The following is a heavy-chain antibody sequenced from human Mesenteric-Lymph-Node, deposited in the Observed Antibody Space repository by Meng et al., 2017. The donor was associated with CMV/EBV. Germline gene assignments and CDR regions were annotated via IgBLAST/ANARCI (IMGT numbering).Heavy chain of an antibody. CDR3: ARDRFGETDAFDI. J-gene: IGHJ3*02. V-gene: IGHV4-39*07. Sequence: ESLKISCTVSGGSISSSSYYWGWIRQPPGKGLEWIGSIYYSGSTYYNPSLKSRVTISVDTSKNQFSLKLSSVTAADTAVYYCARDRFGETDAFDIWGQGTMVTVSS. CDR2: IYYSGST. D-gene: IGHD3-10*01. CDR1: GGSISSSSYY.